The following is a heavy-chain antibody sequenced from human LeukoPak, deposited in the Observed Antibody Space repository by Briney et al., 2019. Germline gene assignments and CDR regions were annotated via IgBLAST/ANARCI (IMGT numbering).Heavy chain of an antibody. V-gene: IGHV5-51*01. J-gene: IGHJ4*02. CDR2: IYPGDSDT. Sequence: GESLKISCKGSGYSFTTYWIGWVRQMPGKGLEWMGIIYPGDSDTRYSPSFQGQVTISADKSISTAYLQWSSLKASDTAMYYCARHLMASSSWLPFDYWGQGTLVTVSS. CDR3: ARHLMASSSWLPFDY. CDR1: GYSFTTYW. D-gene: IGHD6-13*01.